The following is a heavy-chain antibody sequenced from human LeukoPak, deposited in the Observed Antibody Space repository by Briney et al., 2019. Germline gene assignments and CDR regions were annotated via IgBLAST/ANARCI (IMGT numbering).Heavy chain of an antibody. Sequence: PGGSLRLFCTASGFTFGDYAMSWFRLAPGKGLEWVGFIRSKAYGGTTEYAASVKGRFTISRDDSKSIADLQMNSLRTEDTAVYYCSRATQPADYWGQGTLVTVSA. D-gene: IGHD2-2*01. CDR2: IRSKAYGGTT. V-gene: IGHV3-49*03. J-gene: IGHJ4*02. CDR3: SRATQPADY. CDR1: GFTFGDYA.